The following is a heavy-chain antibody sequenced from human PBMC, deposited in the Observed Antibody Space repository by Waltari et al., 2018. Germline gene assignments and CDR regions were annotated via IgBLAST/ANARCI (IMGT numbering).Heavy chain of an antibody. CDR2: VYYNRYN. D-gene: IGHD3-3*01. CDR3: VRQRSADFWSGYFDL. V-gene: IGHV4-39*01. Sequence: QAQLQELGPGQVKPSETLSFRCAVSGDSISTSTFYWGWVRQPPGKGLEWVGSVYYNRYNFYTPSLKSRLTLSMDTSNNHFSLSLTSVTAADTAIYYCVRQRSADFWSGYFDLWGQGTLVTVSS. CDR1: GDSISTSTFY. J-gene: IGHJ4*02.